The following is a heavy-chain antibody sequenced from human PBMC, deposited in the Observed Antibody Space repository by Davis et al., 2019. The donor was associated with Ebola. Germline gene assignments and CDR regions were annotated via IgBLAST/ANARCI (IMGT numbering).Heavy chain of an antibody. V-gene: IGHV4-61*01. CDR3: ARHLTGNRAFDI. J-gene: IGHJ3*02. CDR2: INHRGNT. D-gene: IGHD1-20*01. Sequence: PSETLSLTCTVSGGSVRSGSYYWSWIRQPPGKGLEWIGEINHRGNTNYNPSLKSPVTISVDTSNNQFSLKLHSVTAADTAVYFCARHLTGNRAFDIWGKGTMLNVSS. CDR1: GGSVRSGSYY.